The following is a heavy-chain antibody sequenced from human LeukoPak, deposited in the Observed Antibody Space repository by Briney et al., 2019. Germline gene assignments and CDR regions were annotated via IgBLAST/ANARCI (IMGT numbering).Heavy chain of an antibody. J-gene: IGHJ6*02. D-gene: IGHD6-13*01. V-gene: IGHV1-18*01. CDR2: ISAYNGNT. CDR3: ASKAPHIAAAGIEGYYGMDV. Sequence: ASVKVSCKASGCTFTSYGISWVRQAPGQGLEWMGWISAYNGNTNYAQKLQGRVTMTRDTSTSTVYMELSSLRSEDTAVYYCASKAPHIAAAGIEGYYGMDVWGQGTTVTVSS. CDR1: GCTFTSYG.